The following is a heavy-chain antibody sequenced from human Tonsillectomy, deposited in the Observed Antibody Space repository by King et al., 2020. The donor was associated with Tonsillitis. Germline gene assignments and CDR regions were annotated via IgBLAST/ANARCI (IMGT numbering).Heavy chain of an antibody. CDR2: ISYDGSNK. D-gene: IGHD6-19*01. CDR1: GFTFSSYG. CDR3: ARDPGSGWFQDY. V-gene: IGHV3-33*05. J-gene: IGHJ4*02. Sequence: QLVQSGGGVVQPGRSLRLSCAASGFTFSSYGMHWVRQAPGKGLEWVSFISYDGSNKYYADSVRGRFTISRGNSKNTLSLQLNSLRAEDTAVYYCARDPGSGWFQDYWGQGTLVTVSS.